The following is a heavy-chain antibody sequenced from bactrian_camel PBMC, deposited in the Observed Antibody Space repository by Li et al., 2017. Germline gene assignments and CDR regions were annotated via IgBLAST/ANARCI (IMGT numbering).Heavy chain of an antibody. D-gene: IGHD3*01. CDR2: IGQHGDT. J-gene: IGHJ4*01. Sequence: HVQLVESGGGAVQAGGSLRLSCVASGYIYSSHCMGWVRQAPGKEREGVAAIGQHGDTSYADSVKGRFTISRDNTRNTLYLQMNSLKPEDTAMYYCAACSNPFFGQGTQVTVS. V-gene: IGHV3S26*01. CDR1: GYIYSSHC.